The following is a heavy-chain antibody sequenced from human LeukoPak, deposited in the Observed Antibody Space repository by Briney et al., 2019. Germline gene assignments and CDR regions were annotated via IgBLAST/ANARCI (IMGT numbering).Heavy chain of an antibody. CDR1: GFTFSSYA. CDR3: ASRRGSNRPFDY. Sequence: GGSLRLSCAASGFTFSSYAMSWVRQAPGKGLEWVSAISGSGGSTYYVDSVKGRFTISRDNAKNSLYLQMNSLTAEDSAVYYCASRRGSNRPFDYWGQGTLVTVSS. J-gene: IGHJ4*02. V-gene: IGHV3-23*01. CDR2: ISGSGGST. D-gene: IGHD1-26*01.